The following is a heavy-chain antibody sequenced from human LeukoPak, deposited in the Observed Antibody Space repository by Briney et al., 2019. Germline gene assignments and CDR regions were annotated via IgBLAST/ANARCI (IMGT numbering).Heavy chain of an antibody. Sequence: GGSLRLSCAASGFTFSSYAMSWVRQAPGKGLEWVSAISASGNSTYYADFVKDRFTISRDRSKNTLYLQMNSLGAEDTAVYFCAKNRGNYYYFDYWGQGTLVTVSS. CDR1: GFTFSSYA. D-gene: IGHD4-11*01. CDR3: AKNRGNYYYFDY. V-gene: IGHV3-23*01. CDR2: ISASGNST. J-gene: IGHJ4*02.